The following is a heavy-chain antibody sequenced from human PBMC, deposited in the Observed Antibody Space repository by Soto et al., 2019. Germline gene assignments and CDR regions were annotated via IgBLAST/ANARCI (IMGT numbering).Heavy chain of an antibody. CDR1: GDSISSYY. V-gene: IGHV4-59*01. D-gene: IGHD3-22*01. CDR2: LYYGRSA. Sequence: QVQLQESGPGLVKPSETLSLTCAVSGDSISSYYCMWIRQPPGKGLESIGYLYYGRSANYNPSLKTRVTLLGAPPTNQCSLTLSSMTAADPAVYYCALRSMAVVPEYWGQGTLVTVSS. J-gene: IGHJ4*02. CDR3: ALRSMAVVPEY.